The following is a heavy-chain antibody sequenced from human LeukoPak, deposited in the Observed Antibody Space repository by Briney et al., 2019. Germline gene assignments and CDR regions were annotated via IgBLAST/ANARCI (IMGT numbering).Heavy chain of an antibody. CDR1: GFTFSSYA. J-gene: IGHJ4*02. CDR3: AKEALKGIAAAGPFDY. CDR2: IGGSGGYT. D-gene: IGHD6-13*01. V-gene: IGHV3-23*01. Sequence: GGSLRLSCAASGFTFSSYAMSWVRQAPGKGLEWVSVIGGSGGYTYYADSVKGRFTISRDNSKNTLYLQMNSLRAEDTAVYYCAKEALKGIAAAGPFDYWGQGTLVTVSS.